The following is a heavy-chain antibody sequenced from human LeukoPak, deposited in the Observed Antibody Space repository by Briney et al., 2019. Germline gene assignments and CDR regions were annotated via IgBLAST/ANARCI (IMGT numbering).Heavy chain of an antibody. D-gene: IGHD3-22*01. J-gene: IGHJ4*02. CDR3: AALYYYDSSGYYGIDY. V-gene: IGHV1-58*01. CDR1: GFTFTSSA. Sequence: SVKVSCKASGFTFTSSAVQWVRQARGQRLEWIGWIVVGSGNTNYAQKFQERVTITGDMSTSTAYMELSSLRSEDTAVYYCAALYYYDSSGYYGIDYWGQGTLVTVSS. CDR2: IVVGSGNT.